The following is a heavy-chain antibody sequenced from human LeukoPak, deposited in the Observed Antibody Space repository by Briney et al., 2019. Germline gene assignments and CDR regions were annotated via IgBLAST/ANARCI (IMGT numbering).Heavy chain of an antibody. CDR2: IGSSGTTI. D-gene: IGHD1-26*01. Sequence: GGSLRLSCAASGFTFSSYEMNWVRQAPGKGLEWFSYIGSSGTTISYADSVKGRFTISRDNAKNSLYLQMNSLRAEDTAVYYCARASYAIFDYWGQGTLVTVSS. J-gene: IGHJ4*02. CDR3: ARASYAIFDY. CDR1: GFTFSSYE. V-gene: IGHV3-48*03.